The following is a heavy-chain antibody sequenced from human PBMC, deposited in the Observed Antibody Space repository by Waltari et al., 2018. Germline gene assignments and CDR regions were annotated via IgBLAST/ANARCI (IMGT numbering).Heavy chain of an antibody. Sequence: QVQLQQWGAGLLKPSETLSLTCAVYGGSFSGYYWSWIRQPPGKGLEWIGEINHSGSTNYNPSLKSRVTISVDTSKNQFSLKLSSVTAADTAVYYCARRLHRYSGSYHGPWGQGTLVTVSS. CDR2: INHSGST. CDR1: GGSFSGYY. V-gene: IGHV4-34*01. J-gene: IGHJ5*02. CDR3: ARRLHRYSGSYHGP. D-gene: IGHD1-26*01.